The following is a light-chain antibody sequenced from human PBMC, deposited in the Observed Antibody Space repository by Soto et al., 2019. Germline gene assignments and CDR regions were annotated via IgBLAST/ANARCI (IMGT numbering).Light chain of an antibody. CDR3: CSYAGSSTLV. CDR1: SRDVGSYNL. Sequence: QSALTQPASVSGSPGQSITISCTGTSRDVGSYNLVSWYQQHPGKAPKLMIYEGSKRPSGVPNRFSGSKSGNTASLTISGLQAEDEADYYCCSYAGSSTLVFGGGTQLTVL. V-gene: IGLV2-23*01. CDR2: EGS. J-gene: IGLJ2*01.